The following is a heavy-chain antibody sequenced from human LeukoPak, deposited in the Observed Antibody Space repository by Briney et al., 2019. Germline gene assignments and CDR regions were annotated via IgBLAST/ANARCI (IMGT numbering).Heavy chain of an antibody. CDR2: ISSSSSYI. D-gene: IGHD1-26*01. CDR1: GFTFSSYS. Sequence: GGPLRLSCAASGFTFSSYSMNWVRQAPGKGLEWVSSISSSSSYIYYADSVKGRFTISRDNAKNSLYLQMNSLRAEDTAVYYCARGKGDYGMDVWGQGTTVTVSS. V-gene: IGHV3-21*01. CDR3: ARGKGDYGMDV. J-gene: IGHJ6*02.